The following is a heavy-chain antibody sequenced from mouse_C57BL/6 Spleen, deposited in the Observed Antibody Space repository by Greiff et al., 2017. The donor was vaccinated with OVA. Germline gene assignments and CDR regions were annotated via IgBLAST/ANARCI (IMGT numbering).Heavy chain of an antibody. D-gene: IGHD3-3*01. Sequence: QVHVKQSGAELARPGASVKMSCKASGYTFTSYTMHWVKQRPGQGLEWIGYINPSSGYTKYNQKFKDKATLTADKSSSTAYMQLSSLTSEDSAVYYCAREGDLYYFDYWGQGTTLTVSS. V-gene: IGHV1-4*01. CDR3: AREGDLYYFDY. CDR2: INPSSGYT. CDR1: GYTFTSYT. J-gene: IGHJ2*01.